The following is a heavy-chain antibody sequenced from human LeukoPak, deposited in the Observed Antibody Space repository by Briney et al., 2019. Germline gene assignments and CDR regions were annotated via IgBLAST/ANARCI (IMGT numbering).Heavy chain of an antibody. CDR3: ARDGYCSGGSCYSGWWTTVTPDS. V-gene: IGHV1-18*01. D-gene: IGHD2-15*01. CDR1: GYTFTSYG. Sequence: ASVKVSCKASGYTFTSYGVSWVRPAPGQGLEWMGWISAYNGNTNYAQKLQGRVTMTTDTSTSTAYMELRSLRSDDTAVYYCARDGYCSGGSCYSGWWTTVTPDSWGQGTLVTVSS. J-gene: IGHJ4*02. CDR2: ISAYNGNT.